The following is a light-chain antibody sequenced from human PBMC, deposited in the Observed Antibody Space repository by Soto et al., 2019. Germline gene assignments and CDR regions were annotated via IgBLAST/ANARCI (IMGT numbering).Light chain of an antibody. J-gene: IGKJ1*01. V-gene: IGKV3-11*01. CDR1: QSVSRY. CDR2: DAS. Sequence: EIVLTQSPDTLSLSPGESATLSCRASQSVSRYLAWYQQKPGQTPRLLIYDASNRAAGIPARFSGSGSGTEFTLTITSLQSEDFAVYYCQQYNKWPQTFGQGTKVDIK. CDR3: QQYNKWPQT.